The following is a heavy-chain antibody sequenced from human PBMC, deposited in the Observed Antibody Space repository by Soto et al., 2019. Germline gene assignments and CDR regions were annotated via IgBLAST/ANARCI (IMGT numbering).Heavy chain of an antibody. V-gene: IGHV4-30-4*01. J-gene: IGHJ6*02. D-gene: IGHD4-17*01. CDR1: GGSFSSGDYY. CDR3: ARIHFGDEPSYYYYGMDV. CDR2: IYYTGST. Sequence: QVQLQESGPGVVKPSQTLSLTCTVSGGSFSSGDYYWSWVRQPPGKGLEWIGYIYYTGSTFNNPSLKSRVYISIDTSKTQFSLKLSSVTAADTAVYYCARIHFGDEPSYYYYGMDVWGQETTVTVSS.